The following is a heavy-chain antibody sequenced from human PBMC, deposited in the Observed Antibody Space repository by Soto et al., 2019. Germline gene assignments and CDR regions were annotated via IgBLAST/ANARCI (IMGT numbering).Heavy chain of an antibody. J-gene: IGHJ5*02. V-gene: IGHV4-59*01. CDR3: ARGERKVNWRPYFDT. CDR1: GDSLSLYY. Sequence: SETLSLTCTVSGDSLSLYYWSWIRLSPGKGLEWIGYIYSTGSSNQNPSLRDRVAVSADASKNQFYLTLSSMTAADTAVYYCARGERKVNWRPYFDTWGQGIQVTVS. D-gene: IGHD1-26*01. CDR2: IYSTGSS.